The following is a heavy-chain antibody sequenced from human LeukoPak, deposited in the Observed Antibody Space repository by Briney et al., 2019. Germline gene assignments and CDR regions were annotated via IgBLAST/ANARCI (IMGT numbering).Heavy chain of an antibody. CDR2: IIPIFGTA. Sequence: GASVKVSCKASGGTFSSYAISWVRQAPGQGLEWMGRIIPIFGTANYAQKFQGRVTITTDESTSTAYMELSSLRSEDTAVYYCARGRYNWNSRDAFDIWGQGTMVTVSS. V-gene: IGHV1-69*05. D-gene: IGHD1-7*01. CDR1: GGTFSSYA. J-gene: IGHJ3*02. CDR3: ARGRYNWNSRDAFDI.